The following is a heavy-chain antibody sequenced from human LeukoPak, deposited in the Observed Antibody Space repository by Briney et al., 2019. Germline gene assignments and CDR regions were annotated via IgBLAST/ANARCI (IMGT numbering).Heavy chain of an antibody. CDR1: GFTFTNDF. CDR3: AKDQVQQPSWYFDY. D-gene: IGHD6-13*01. CDR2: MKVDGSDI. Sequence: PGGSLRLSCAASGFTFTNDFMTWVRQAPGKGLEWVANMKVDGSDIHYVDSVKGRFTISSDNARNSLYLQMNTLRAEDTAVYYCAKDQVQQPSWYFDYWGQGTLVTVSS. V-gene: IGHV3-7*03. J-gene: IGHJ4*02.